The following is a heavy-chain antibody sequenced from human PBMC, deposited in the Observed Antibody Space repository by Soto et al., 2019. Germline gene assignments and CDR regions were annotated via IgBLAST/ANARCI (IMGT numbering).Heavy chain of an antibody. J-gene: IGHJ4*02. D-gene: IGHD3-10*01. Sequence: LETLSLTCTVSGCSSSSSSYFWGWVRQPPGKGLEWIGNIHYSGSTYYNPSLKSRVTISVDTSKNQFSLKLSSVAAADTAVYYCTRIGAFYYGSGSYLDYWGQGTLVTVSS. CDR1: GCSSSSSSYF. CDR3: TRIGAFYYGSGSYLDY. CDR2: IHYSGST. V-gene: IGHV4-39*01.